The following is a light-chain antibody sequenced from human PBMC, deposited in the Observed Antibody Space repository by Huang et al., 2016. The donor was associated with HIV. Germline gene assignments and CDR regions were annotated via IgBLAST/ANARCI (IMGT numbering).Light chain of an antibody. Sequence: IQLTQSPSSLSASVGDRVTITCRASQGISSSLVWYQQKPGKAPKLLIYAASTLQSGVSSRFSGSGSGTDFTLTISSLQPEDSATYFCQQFSSYSPLTFGGGTKVEIK. J-gene: IGKJ4*01. V-gene: IGKV1-9*01. CDR1: QGISSS. CDR2: AAS. CDR3: QQFSSYSPLT.